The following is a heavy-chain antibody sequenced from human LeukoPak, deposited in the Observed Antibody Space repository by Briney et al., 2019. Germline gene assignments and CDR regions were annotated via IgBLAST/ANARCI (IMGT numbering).Heavy chain of an antibody. CDR3: ARVTGSIDY. V-gene: IGHV1-8*01. J-gene: IGHJ4*02. CDR2: MNPQSGYT. Sequence: ASVKVSCKASGYTVTSYDINWVRQATGQGLEWMGWMNPQSGYTGYAQKFQGRVTMTRDTSISTAYMELGSLRSEDTAMYYCARVTGSIDYWGQGTLVTVSS. CDR1: GYTVTSYD. D-gene: IGHD1-26*01.